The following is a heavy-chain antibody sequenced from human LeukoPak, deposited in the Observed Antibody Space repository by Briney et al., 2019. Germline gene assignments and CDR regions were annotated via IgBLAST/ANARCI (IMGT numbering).Heavy chain of an antibody. CDR1: GFTFSNFA. J-gene: IGHJ4*02. CDR2: IRGSGGYT. Sequence: PGGSLTLSCAASGFTFSNFAMSWVRQAPGKGLEWVSTIRGSGGYTYYADSVKGRFATSRDNSKATLYLQMNSLRAEDTAIYYCAKDTSGSYDDWGQVIPVTVSS. CDR3: AKDTSGSYDD. D-gene: IGHD1-26*01. V-gene: IGHV3-23*01.